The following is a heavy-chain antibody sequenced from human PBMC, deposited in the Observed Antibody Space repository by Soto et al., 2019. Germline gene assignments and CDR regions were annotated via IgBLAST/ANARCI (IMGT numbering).Heavy chain of an antibody. CDR3: ARDRCVTARMPGASGE. CDR1: GASFYSYT. D-gene: IGHD2-21*02. J-gene: IGHJ4*02. CDR2: IVPVFGTP. V-gene: IGHV1-69*01. Sequence: QVQLVQSGAEVKKPGSSVTVSCKASGASFYSYTINWVRQAPGQGLEWMGGIVPVFGTPTYSQKFQGRVTITADEPTSTAYIELSSLRSEDTAVYYCARDRCVTARMPGASGEWCQGTLVTVSS.